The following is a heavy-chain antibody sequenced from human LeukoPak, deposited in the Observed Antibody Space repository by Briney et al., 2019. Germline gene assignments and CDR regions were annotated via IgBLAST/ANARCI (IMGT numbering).Heavy chain of an antibody. CDR3: TKNRAVTTSHDAFDI. J-gene: IGHJ3*02. CDR1: GFTFDDYA. Sequence: GGSLRLSCAASGFTFDDYAMHWVRQAPWKGLEWVSVISRNSGSIGYADSVKGRFTISRDNAKNSLYLQMNSLRAEDTALYYCTKNRAVTTSHDAFDIWGQGTMVTVSS. CDR2: ISRNSGSI. V-gene: IGHV3-9*01. D-gene: IGHD4-17*01.